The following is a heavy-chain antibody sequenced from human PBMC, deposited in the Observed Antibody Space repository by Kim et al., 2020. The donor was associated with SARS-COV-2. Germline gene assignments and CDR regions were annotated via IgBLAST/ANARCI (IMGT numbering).Heavy chain of an antibody. CDR2: ISGSGGST. D-gene: IGHD3-9*01. Sequence: GGSLRLSCAASGFTFSSYAMSWVRQAPGKGLEWVSAISGSGGSTYYADSVKGRFTISRDNSKNTLYLQMNSLRAEDTAVYYCAKDGVRYFDWANFDYWGQGTLVTVSS. V-gene: IGHV3-23*01. CDR3: AKDGVRYFDWANFDY. CDR1: GFTFSSYA. J-gene: IGHJ4*02.